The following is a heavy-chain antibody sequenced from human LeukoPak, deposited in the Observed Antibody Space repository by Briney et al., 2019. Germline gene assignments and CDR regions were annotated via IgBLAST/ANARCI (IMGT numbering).Heavy chain of an antibody. V-gene: IGHV4-59*01. J-gene: IGHJ4*02. D-gene: IGHD6-19*01. Sequence: PSETLSLTCTVSGGSISSYYWSWIRQPPGKGLEWIGYIYYSGSTNYNPSLKSRVTISVDTSKNQFSLKLSSVTAADTAVYYCARSKPGWQGLYFDYWGQGTLVTVSS. CDR1: GGSISSYY. CDR3: ARSKPGWQGLYFDY. CDR2: IYYSGST.